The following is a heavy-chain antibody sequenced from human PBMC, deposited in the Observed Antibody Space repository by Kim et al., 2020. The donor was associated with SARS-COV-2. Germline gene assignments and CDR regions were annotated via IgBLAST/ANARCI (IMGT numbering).Heavy chain of an antibody. Sequence: GGSLRLSCAASGFTFNSYGMHWVRQAPGKGLEWVAVISYDGSNKNYADSVKGRFTISRDNSKNTLYLQMNSLRAEDTAVYYCAGERLLGYSRGWLYYYYGRHVWGQGTTVTVFS. V-gene: IGHV3-33*05. CDR1: GFTFNSYG. CDR3: AGERLLGYSRGWLYYYYGRHV. J-gene: IGHJ6*02. CDR2: ISYDGSNK. D-gene: IGHD6-19*01.